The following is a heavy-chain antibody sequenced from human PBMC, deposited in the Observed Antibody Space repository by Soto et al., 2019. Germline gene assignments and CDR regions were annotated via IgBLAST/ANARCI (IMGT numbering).Heavy chain of an antibody. V-gene: IGHV3-30-3*01. Sequence: VGSLRLSCAASGFTFSSYAMHWVRQAPGKGLEWVAVISYDGSNKYYADSVKGRFTISRDNSKNTLYLQMNSLRAEDTAVYYCARAPSRYCSSTSCYRGYYYYGMDVWGQGTTVTVSS. CDR2: ISYDGSNK. CDR1: GFTFSSYA. J-gene: IGHJ6*02. CDR3: ARAPSRYCSSTSCYRGYYYYGMDV. D-gene: IGHD2-2*01.